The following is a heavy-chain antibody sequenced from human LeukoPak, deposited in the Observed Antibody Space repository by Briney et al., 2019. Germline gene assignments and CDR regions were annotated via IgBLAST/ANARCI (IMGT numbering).Heavy chain of an antibody. CDR3: ARSLGYCSGGSCYSDY. D-gene: IGHD2-15*01. J-gene: IGHJ4*02. V-gene: IGHV4-39*01. CDR2: MYYSGST. CDR1: GGSISSGNYY. Sequence: SETLSLTCTVSGGSISSGNYYWGWIRQPPGKGLEWIGSMYYSGSTYYNPSLKSRVTISVDTSKNQFSLKLSSVTAADTAVYYCARSLGYCSGGSCYSDYWGQGTLVTVSS.